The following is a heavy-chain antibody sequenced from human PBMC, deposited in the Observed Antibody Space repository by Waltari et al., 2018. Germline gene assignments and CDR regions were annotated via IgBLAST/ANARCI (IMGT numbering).Heavy chain of an antibody. J-gene: IGHJ4*02. D-gene: IGHD5-12*01. CDR1: GFTFSSYW. V-gene: IGHV3-7*01. CDR3: AREGDGYNYVDY. CDR2: IKQDGSEK. Sequence: EVQLVESGGGLVQPGGSLRLSCAASGFTFSSYWMSGVRQGPGKGLEWVANIKQDGSEKYYVDSVKGRFTISRDNAKNSLYLQMNSLRAEDTAVYYCAREGDGYNYVDYWGQGTLVTVSS.